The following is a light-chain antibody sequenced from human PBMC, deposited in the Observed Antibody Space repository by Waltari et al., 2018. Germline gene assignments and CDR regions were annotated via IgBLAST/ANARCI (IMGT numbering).Light chain of an antibody. CDR1: SSNIGANYN. Sequence: QSVLTQPPSVSGAPGQRVTISCSGSSSNIGANYNVYWYQQLPGTAPKLCIYDNTNRPSGVPDRFAGSKSGTSASLAITGLQTEDEADYYCQSYDTSLSAWVFGGGTKLTVL. J-gene: IGLJ3*02. CDR3: QSYDTSLSAWV. V-gene: IGLV1-40*01. CDR2: DNT.